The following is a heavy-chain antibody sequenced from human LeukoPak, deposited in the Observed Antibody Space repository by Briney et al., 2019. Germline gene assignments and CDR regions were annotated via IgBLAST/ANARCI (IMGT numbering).Heavy chain of an antibody. Sequence: GESLKISCKDSGYSFASFWIGWVRQMPTKGLEWMGIINPGDSDTRYSPSFQGQVTISADKSISTAYLQWSSLKASDSAIYYCARPATGDQGGYWGQGTLVTVSS. D-gene: IGHD2-21*02. CDR1: GYSFASFW. V-gene: IGHV5-51*01. J-gene: IGHJ4*02. CDR3: ARPATGDQGGY. CDR2: INPGDSDT.